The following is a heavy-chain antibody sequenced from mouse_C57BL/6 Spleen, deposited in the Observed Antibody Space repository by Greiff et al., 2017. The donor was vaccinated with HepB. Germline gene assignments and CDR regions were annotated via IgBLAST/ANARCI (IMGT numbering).Heavy chain of an antibody. J-gene: IGHJ2*01. CDR3: ARWGYYGSSYYFDY. D-gene: IGHD1-1*01. Sequence: EGQLQQSGPELVKPGASVKIPCKASGYTFTDYNMDWVKQSHGKSLEWIGDINPNNGGTIYNQKFKGKATLTVDKSSSTAYMELRSLTSEDTAVYYCARWGYYGSSYYFDYWGQGTTLTVSS. V-gene: IGHV1-18*01. CDR2: INPNNGGT. CDR1: GYTFTDYN.